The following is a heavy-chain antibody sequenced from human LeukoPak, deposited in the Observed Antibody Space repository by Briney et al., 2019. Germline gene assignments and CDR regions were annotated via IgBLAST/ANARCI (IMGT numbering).Heavy chain of an antibody. D-gene: IGHD2-2*02. J-gene: IGHJ5*02. CDR3: AREGCSSTSCYMGDWFDP. CDR2: IIPIFGTA. Sequence: GASVKVSCKASGYTFTGYYMHWVRQAPGQGLEWMGGIIPIFGTANYAQKFQGRVTITTDESTSTAYMELSSLRSEDTAVYYCAREGCSSTSCYMGDWFDPWGQGTLVTVSS. V-gene: IGHV1-69*05. CDR1: GYTFTGYY.